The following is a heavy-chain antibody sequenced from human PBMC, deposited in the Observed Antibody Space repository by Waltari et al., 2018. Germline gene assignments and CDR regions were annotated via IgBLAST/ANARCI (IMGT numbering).Heavy chain of an antibody. V-gene: IGHV1-2*02. D-gene: IGHD3-22*01. CDR2: INPNSGGT. CDR3: ARLKHYDSSGYYYFDY. Sequence: QVQLVQSGAEVKKPGASVKVSCKASGYTFTGYYMHWVRQAPGQGLEWMGWINPNSGGTNYAQKFQGRVTMTRDTSISTAYMELSRLRSDDTAVYYCARLKHYDSSGYYYFDYWGQGTLVTVSS. CDR1: GYTFTGYY. J-gene: IGHJ4*02.